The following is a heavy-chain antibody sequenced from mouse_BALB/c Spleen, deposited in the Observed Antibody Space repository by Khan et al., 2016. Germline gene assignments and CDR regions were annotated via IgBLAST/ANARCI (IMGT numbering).Heavy chain of an antibody. D-gene: IGHD2-14*01. J-gene: IGHJ2*01. CDR1: GFTFSTYG. CDR3: ARENYRYYFDY. V-gene: IGHV5-6-3*01. CDR2: INSNGGST. Sequence: EVELVESGGGLVQPGGSLKLSCAASGFTFSTYGMSWVRQTPDKRLELVATINSNGGSTYYPDSVKGRFTISRDNAKNTLYLQMSSLKSEDTAMYYCARENYRYYFDYCGKGTTLTVSS.